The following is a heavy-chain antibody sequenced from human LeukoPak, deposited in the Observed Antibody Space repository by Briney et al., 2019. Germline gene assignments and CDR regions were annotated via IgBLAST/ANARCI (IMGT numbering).Heavy chain of an antibody. V-gene: IGHV3-7*01. CDR1: GFTFSSYW. Sequence: GGSLRLSCAASGFTFSSYWMSWVRQAPGKGLEWVANIKQDGSEKYYVDSVKGRFTISRDNAKNSLYLQMNSLRAEDTAVYYCARASGIADPYYFDYWGQGTLDTVSS. CDR2: IKQDGSEK. J-gene: IGHJ4*02. CDR3: ARASGIADPYYFDY. D-gene: IGHD6-13*01.